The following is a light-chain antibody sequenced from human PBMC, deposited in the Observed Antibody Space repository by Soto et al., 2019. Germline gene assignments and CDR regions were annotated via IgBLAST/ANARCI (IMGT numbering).Light chain of an antibody. J-gene: IGKJ2*01. CDR2: KIS. V-gene: IGKV2-24*01. CDR3: MQATQFPYT. CDR1: QSLVYSDGNSY. Sequence: DIVMTQIPLSSPVTLGQPASISCRSSQSLVYSDGNSYLSWFQQRPGQPPRLLLYKISNRFSGVPDRFSGSGVGTDFTLKISRGEAEDVGVYYCMQATQFPYTFGQGTKLEIK.